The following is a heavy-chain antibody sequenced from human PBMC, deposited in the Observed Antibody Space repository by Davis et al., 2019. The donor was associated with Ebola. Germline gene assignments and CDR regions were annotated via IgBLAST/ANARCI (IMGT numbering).Heavy chain of an antibody. CDR2: IWDDGSNK. CDR1: GFIFSTYV. Sequence: GGSLRLSCSASGFIFSTYVMNWVRQAPGKGLQWVAVIWDDGSNKYYADSVKGRFTISRDNSKNTLYLQMNSLRAEDTAVYYCATTPQYSSGQNKPFDYWGQGTLVTVSS. V-gene: IGHV3-33*08. CDR3: ATTPQYSSGQNKPFDY. J-gene: IGHJ4*02. D-gene: IGHD6-19*01.